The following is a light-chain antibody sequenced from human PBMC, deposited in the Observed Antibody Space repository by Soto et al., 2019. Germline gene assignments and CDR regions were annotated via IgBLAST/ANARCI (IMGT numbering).Light chain of an antibody. J-gene: IGLJ1*01. CDR3: SSYTTSTSVV. CDR2: EVI. Sequence: QSPLTLPPSVFWSPGPSITFSCTGTSSDVGGYNFVSWYQQHPGKAPKLMIYEVISRPSGVSNRFSGPKSGNTASLTISGLQPEDEADYYCSSYTTSTSVVLGTGTKLTVL. V-gene: IGLV2-14*03. CDR1: SSDVGGYNF.